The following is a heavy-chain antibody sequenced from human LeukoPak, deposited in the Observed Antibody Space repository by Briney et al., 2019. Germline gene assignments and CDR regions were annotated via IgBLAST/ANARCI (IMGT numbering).Heavy chain of an antibody. CDR3: ARDPVLRYFDWLLGYFDY. CDR1: GFTFSSYS. V-gene: IGHV3-21*01. CDR2: ISSSSSYI. Sequence: PGGSLRLSCAASGFTFSSYSMNWVRQAPGKGLEWVSSISSSSSYIYYADSVKGRFTISRDNAKNSLYLQMNSLRAEDTAVYYCARDPVLRYFDWLLGYFDYWGQGTLVTVSS. J-gene: IGHJ4*02. D-gene: IGHD3-9*01.